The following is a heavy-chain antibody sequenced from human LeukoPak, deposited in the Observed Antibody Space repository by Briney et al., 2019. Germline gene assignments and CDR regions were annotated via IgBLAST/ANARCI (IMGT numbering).Heavy chain of an antibody. CDR3: ARDYPYLSGNSASLLDY. V-gene: IGHV4-34*01. D-gene: IGHD4-23*01. CDR2: INHSGST. Sequence: SETLSLTCAVYGGSFSGYYWSWIRQPPGKGLEWIGEINHSGSTNYNPSLKSRVTISVDTSKNQFSLKLSSVTAADTAVYYCARDYPYLSGNSASLLDYWGQGTLVTVSS. J-gene: IGHJ4*02. CDR1: GGSFSGYY.